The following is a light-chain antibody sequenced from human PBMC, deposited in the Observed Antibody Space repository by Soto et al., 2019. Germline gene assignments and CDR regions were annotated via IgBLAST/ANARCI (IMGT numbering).Light chain of an antibody. CDR1: QSVGSN. V-gene: IGKV3-15*01. CDR3: QQYNNWPTWT. CDR2: GAS. J-gene: IGKJ1*01. Sequence: EIVMTPSPATLSVSPCERVTLSFSARQSVGSNLAWYQQKPGQAPRLLIYGASTRATGIPARFSGSGSETEFTLTISSLQAEDSAVYFCQQYNNWPTWTFGQGTKVDTK.